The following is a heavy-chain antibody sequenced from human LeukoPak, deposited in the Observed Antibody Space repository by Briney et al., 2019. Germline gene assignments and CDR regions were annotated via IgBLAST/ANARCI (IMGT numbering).Heavy chain of an antibody. Sequence: ASVKVSCKASGYTFTGYYMHWVRQAPGKGLEWMGWINPDSDGTTYAQKFQGTVTMTRDTSISTVYMELSRLRYEDTAVYYCARGEATDFWGQGTLVTVSS. D-gene: IGHD5-12*01. CDR1: GYTFTGYY. CDR3: ARGEATDF. V-gene: IGHV1-2*02. CDR2: INPDSDGT. J-gene: IGHJ4*02.